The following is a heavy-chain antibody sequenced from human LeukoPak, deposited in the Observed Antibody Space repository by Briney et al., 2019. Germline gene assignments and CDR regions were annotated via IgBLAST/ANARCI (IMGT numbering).Heavy chain of an antibody. V-gene: IGHV4-34*01. CDR1: GGSFSGYY. CDR3: ATLNYYDSSGYYYFYFDY. J-gene: IGHJ4*02. D-gene: IGHD3-22*01. Sequence: SETLSLTCAVYGGSFSGYYWSWIRQPPGKGLEWIGEINHSGGTNYNPSLKSRVTISVDTSKNQFSLKLSSVTAADTAVYYCATLNYYDSSGYYYFYFDYWGQGTLVTVSS. CDR2: INHSGGT.